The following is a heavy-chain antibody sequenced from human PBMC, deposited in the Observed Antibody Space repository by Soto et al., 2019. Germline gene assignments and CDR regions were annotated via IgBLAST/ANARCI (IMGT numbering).Heavy chain of an antibody. V-gene: IGHV1-2*02. CDR1: GYTFTSYG. J-gene: IGHJ6*02. Sequence: GASVKVSCKASGYTFTSYGISWVRQAPGQGLDCIGWINPNSGGTNYAQKFQGRVTVTRDTSISTAYMELSRLRSDDTAVYYCARCLPAWMGKNGMDVWGQGTTVTVSS. D-gene: IGHD5-12*01. CDR2: INPNSGGT. CDR3: ARCLPAWMGKNGMDV.